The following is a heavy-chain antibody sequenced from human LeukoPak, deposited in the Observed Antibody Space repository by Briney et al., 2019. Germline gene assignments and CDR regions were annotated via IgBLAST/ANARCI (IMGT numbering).Heavy chain of an antibody. Sequence: SETLSLTCAVYGGSFSGYYWSWIRQPPGKGLEWIGEINHSGSTNYNPSLKSRVTISVDTSKNQFSLKLSSVTAADTAVYYCARTSSSGWYRDFDYWGQGTLVTVSS. CDR1: GGSFSGYY. D-gene: IGHD6-19*01. CDR2: INHSGST. J-gene: IGHJ4*02. V-gene: IGHV4-34*01. CDR3: ARTSSSGWYRDFDY.